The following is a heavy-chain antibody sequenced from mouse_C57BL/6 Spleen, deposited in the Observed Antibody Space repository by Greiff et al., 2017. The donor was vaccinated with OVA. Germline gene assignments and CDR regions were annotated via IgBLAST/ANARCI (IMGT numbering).Heavy chain of an antibody. D-gene: IGHD1-1*01. Sequence: QVQLQQPGAELVKPGASVKMSCKASGYTFTSYWITWVKQRPGQGLEWIGDIYPGSGSTNYNEKFKGKATLTVDTSSSTAYMQLSSLTSEDSAVYYCARVFYYYGSSYDYAMDYWGQGTSVTVSS. CDR3: ARVFYYYGSSYDYAMDY. CDR1: GYTFTSYW. V-gene: IGHV1-55*01. CDR2: IYPGSGST. J-gene: IGHJ4*01.